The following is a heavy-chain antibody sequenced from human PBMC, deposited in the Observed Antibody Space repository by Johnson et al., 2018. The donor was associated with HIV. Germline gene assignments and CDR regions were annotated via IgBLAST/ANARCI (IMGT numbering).Heavy chain of an antibody. CDR3: ARANRGRNDAFDI. V-gene: IGHV3-11*04. CDR1: GLTFSDYD. J-gene: IGHJ3*02. CDR2: ISSSGRTI. D-gene: IGHD2-15*01. Sequence: QVQLVESGGGLVKPGGSLRLSCAASGLTFSDYDMSWIRQAPGKGLEWVSYISSSGRTIYYADSVEGRFTISRDNAKNSLYLQMNSLRAGDTAVYYCARANRGRNDAFDIWGQGTMVTVSS.